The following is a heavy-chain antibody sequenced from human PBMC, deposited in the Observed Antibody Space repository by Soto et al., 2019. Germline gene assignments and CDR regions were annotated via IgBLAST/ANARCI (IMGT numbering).Heavy chain of an antibody. V-gene: IGHV1-69*01. CDR1: GDTFSSYG. CDR2: IIPIFGTV. J-gene: IGHJ4*02. Sequence: QVQLVQSGAEVKKPGSSVKVSCKAAGDTFSSYGISWVRQAPGQGLEWMGGIIPIFGTVNYAQRFQGRVTITGDEYTSTAYMELSSLRSEDTAVYYCARGVLFFGEGSGYHYDQYFGYWGQGTLVTVSS. D-gene: IGHD3-22*01. CDR3: ARGVLFFGEGSGYHYDQYFGY.